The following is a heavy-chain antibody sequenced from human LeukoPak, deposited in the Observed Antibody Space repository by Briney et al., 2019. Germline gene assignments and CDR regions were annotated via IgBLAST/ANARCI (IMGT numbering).Heavy chain of an antibody. Sequence: GGALRLSCAASGFTFSSYDMHWVRQAPGKGLEGVAVISYDGSNKYYADSVKGRFTISRDNSKNTLYLQMNSLRAEDTAVYYCAKTNDWGQGTLVTVSS. V-gene: IGHV3-30*18. J-gene: IGHJ4*02. CDR3: AKTND. CDR2: ISYDGSNK. CDR1: GFTFSSYD. D-gene: IGHD1-1*01.